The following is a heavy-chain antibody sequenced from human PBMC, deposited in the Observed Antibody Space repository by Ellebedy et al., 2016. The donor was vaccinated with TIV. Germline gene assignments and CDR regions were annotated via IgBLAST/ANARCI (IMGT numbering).Heavy chain of an antibody. Sequence: MPSETLSLTCTASGASVTSYYWSWIRQSPGQGLEWIGYIIPSGSTHYNPSLKSRVTMSRDPSKNSFSLHLASVTATDTAIYYCAKIVSGGASFDPWGQGILVTVSS. CDR3: AKIVSGGASFDP. CDR2: IIPSGST. V-gene: IGHV4-59*02. CDR1: GASVTSYY. D-gene: IGHD3-10*01. J-gene: IGHJ5*02.